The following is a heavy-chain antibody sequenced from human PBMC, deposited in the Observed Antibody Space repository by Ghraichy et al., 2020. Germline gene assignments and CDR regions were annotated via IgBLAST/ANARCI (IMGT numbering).Heavy chain of an antibody. CDR2: TSGSGDST. CDR1: GFSFSSYA. V-gene: IGHV3-23*01. J-gene: IGHJ4*02. D-gene: IGHD6-19*01. CDR3: AKRGRWLVGGSTEYYFDY. Sequence: GGSLRLSCAASGFSFSSYAMSWVRQAPGKGLEWVSGTSGSGDSTYYADSVKGRFTISRDNAKNTLFLQMNSLRAEDTAVYYCAKRGRWLVGGSTEYYFDYWGQGTLVTVSS.